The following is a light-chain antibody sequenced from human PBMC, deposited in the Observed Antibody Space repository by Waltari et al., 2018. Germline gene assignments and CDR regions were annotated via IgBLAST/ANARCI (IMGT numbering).Light chain of an antibody. J-gene: IGKJ1*01. V-gene: IGKV2-30*02. Sequence: DGVMTQCPLSLPVIPGQRASITCRPDQSHVHSDVKTYLNWLQKKPGQPPRRLIYQVSNRDSGVPDRFSGSGAGTDFTLKISSVEAEDVGVYYCVQGTNWPRTFGQGTKVEIK. CDR2: QVS. CDR1: QSHVHSDVKTY. CDR3: VQGTNWPRT.